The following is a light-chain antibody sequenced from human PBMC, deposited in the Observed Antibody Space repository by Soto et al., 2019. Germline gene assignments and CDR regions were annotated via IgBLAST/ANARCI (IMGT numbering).Light chain of an antibody. Sequence: EIVLTQSPGTLSLSPGERATLSCRASQSVSSSYLAWYQQKPGQAPRLLIYGASSRATGIPDRFSGSGSGTDFTLIISRLEPEDFAVYYCQQYGSYTSKTFGQGTKVDIK. CDR2: GAS. CDR3: QQYGSYTSKT. V-gene: IGKV3-20*01. J-gene: IGKJ1*01. CDR1: QSVSSSY.